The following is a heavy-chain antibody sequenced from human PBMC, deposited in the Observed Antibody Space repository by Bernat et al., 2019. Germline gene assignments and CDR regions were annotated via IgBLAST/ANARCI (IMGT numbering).Heavy chain of an antibody. Sequence: EVQLVESGGGLVQPGRSLRLSCTASGFTFGDYAMSWVRQAPGKGLEWVGFIRSKAYGGTTEYAASVKGRFTISRDDSKSIAYLQMNSLKTEVTAVYYCTRYSSSPDYYYYYMDVWGKGTTVTVSS. J-gene: IGHJ6*03. CDR1: GFTFGDYA. CDR3: TRYSSSPDYYYYYMDV. CDR2: IRSKAYGGTT. D-gene: IGHD6-6*01. V-gene: IGHV3-49*04.